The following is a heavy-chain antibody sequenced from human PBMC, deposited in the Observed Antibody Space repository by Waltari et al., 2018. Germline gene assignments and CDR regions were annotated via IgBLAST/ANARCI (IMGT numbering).Heavy chain of an antibody. J-gene: IGHJ4*02. D-gene: IGHD2-15*01. Sequence: QVQLVESGGGVVQPGGSRRLSCAASGFTFSKYAIHWVRQAPGKGLDWLAVIWYDGTKTYYGDSVQDRFTISRDNSKNTLYLQMNSLRAEDTALYYCARGSVPLVVAATSIDYWGQGTLVTVSS. CDR2: IWYDGTKT. CDR1: GFTFSKYA. V-gene: IGHV3-33*03. CDR3: ARGSVPLVVAATSIDY.